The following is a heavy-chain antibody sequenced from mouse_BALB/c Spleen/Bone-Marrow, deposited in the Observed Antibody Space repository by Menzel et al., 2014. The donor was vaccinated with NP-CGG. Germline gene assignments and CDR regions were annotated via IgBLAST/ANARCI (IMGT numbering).Heavy chain of an antibody. V-gene: IGHV1-20*02. D-gene: IGHD2-12*01. CDR3: ARVYNYDAWFAY. CDR1: GYSFTGFF. CDR2: INPYNGDT. J-gene: IGHJ3*01. Sequence: LVESGPELVKPGASVKISCKASGYSFTGFFLNWVVQSRGKSLEWIGRINPYNGDTFYNPKFEGKATLTVDKSSSTAHMELRSLASEDSAVYYCARVYNYDAWFAYWGQGTLVTVSA.